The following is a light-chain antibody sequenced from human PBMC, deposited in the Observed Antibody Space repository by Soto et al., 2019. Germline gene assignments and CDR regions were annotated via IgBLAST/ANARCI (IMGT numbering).Light chain of an antibody. CDR1: QSLLHSNGYNY. CDR2: LGS. J-gene: IGKJ1*01. CDR3: MQALQTPRT. V-gene: IGKV2-28*01. Sequence: DIVMTQSPLSLPVTPGEPASISCRSSQSLLHSNGYNYLDWYLQKPGQSPQLLIYLGSNRASGVPDRFSGSGSGTEFILKIDRVEAEDAGVYYCMQALQTPRTFGQGTRVEIK.